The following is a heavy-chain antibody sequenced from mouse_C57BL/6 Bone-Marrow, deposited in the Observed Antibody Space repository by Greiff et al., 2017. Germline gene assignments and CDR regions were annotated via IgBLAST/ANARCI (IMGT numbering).Heavy chain of an antibody. D-gene: IGHD2-4*01. J-gene: IGHJ3*01. V-gene: IGHV2-5*01. CDR3: AKNRGLRFAY. Sequence: QVQLKESGPGLVPPSPSLSITCTVSGFSLTSYCVHWVRQSPGKGLEWLGVIWRGGSTDYNADFMSRLSITKDNSKSQVFFKMNSLQADDTAIYYCAKNRGLRFAYWGQGTLVTVSA. CDR2: IWRGGST. CDR1: GFSLTSYC.